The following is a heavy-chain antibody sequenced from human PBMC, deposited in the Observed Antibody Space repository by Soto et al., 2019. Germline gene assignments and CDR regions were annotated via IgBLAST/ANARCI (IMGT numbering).Heavy chain of an antibody. D-gene: IGHD3-10*01. J-gene: IGHJ5*02. V-gene: IGHV3-53*01. CDR1: GFSVSTSH. CDR3: XXXXXXXXXXYMFRYNWFGP. Sequence: EVQLMESGGGLMQPGGSLRLSCAAAGFSVSTSHISWVRQAPGKGLEWVSVIYSGGATHYAVSVKGRLIITRDKSXXXXXXXXXXXXXXXXXXXXXXXXXXXXXXXYMFRYNWFGPWGPGTLVTVSS. CDR2: IYSGGAT.